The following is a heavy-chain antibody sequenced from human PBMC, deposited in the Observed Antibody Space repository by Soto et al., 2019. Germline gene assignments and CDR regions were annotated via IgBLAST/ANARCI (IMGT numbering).Heavy chain of an antibody. J-gene: IGHJ4*02. V-gene: IGHV3-23*01. CDR3: AKDRGYRTNWYMGDC. CDR2: SSGGGGTT. CDR1: GLRFSNYA. Sequence: GFLRRSCAPSGLRFSNYAMTWVRHAPGKGLEWVSGSSGGGGTTYYADSGKGRFTISRDNSKTTMYLKMNRMRAEDTAVYFCAKDRGYRTNWYMGDCWGKGTLVTVSS. D-gene: IGHD6-13*01.